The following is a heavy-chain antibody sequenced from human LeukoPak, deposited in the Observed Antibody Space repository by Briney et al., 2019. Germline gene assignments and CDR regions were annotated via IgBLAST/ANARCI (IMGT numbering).Heavy chain of an antibody. CDR2: IYPGDSDT. J-gene: IGHJ2*01. D-gene: IGHD1-26*01. CDR3: ARRSASRGGDFDL. CDR1: GYSFTTHW. Sequence: GESLQISCQGSGYSFTTHWIGWVRQMPGKGLEWMGIIYPGDSDTRYSPSFQGQVTISADKSITTAYPQWSSLKASDTAMYYCARRSASRGGDFDLWGRGTLVTVSS. V-gene: IGHV5-51*01.